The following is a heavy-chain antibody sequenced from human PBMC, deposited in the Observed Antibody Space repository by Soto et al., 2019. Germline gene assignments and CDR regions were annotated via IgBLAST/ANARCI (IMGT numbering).Heavy chain of an antibody. CDR2: ISYSGST. CDR3: ARVQSTGWGYYYAVDV. Sequence: SETLSLTCRISGGSISSYYWNWIRQAPGKGLEWIGFISYSGSTNYNPALTSRVTISVDTSKDQISLRLNSVTAADTAVYYCARVQSTGWGYYYAVDVWGQGTTVTVSS. D-gene: IGHD2-15*01. CDR1: GGSISSYY. V-gene: IGHV4-59*01. J-gene: IGHJ6*01.